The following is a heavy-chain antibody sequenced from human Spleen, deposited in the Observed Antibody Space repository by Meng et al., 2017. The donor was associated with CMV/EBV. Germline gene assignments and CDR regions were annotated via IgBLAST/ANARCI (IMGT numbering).Heavy chain of an antibody. Sequence: ASVKVSCKASGYIFTDYYIHWVRQVPGLGLEWMGWIDPKSGDTNYSQMFQGRVTMTRDTSITTVYMELSRLTSDDTAVYYCARGSYFDFWSGWFDPWGQGTLVTVSS. CDR3: ARGSYFDFWSGWFDP. D-gene: IGHD3-3*01. J-gene: IGHJ5*02. CDR1: GYIFTDYY. CDR2: IDPKSGDT. V-gene: IGHV1-2*02.